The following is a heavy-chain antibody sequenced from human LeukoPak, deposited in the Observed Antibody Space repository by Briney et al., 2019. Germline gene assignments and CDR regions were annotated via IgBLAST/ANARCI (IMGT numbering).Heavy chain of an antibody. CDR2: IIGDGGRT. D-gene: IGHD5-24*01. CDR1: GFTHYEYA. V-gene: IGHV3-43*02. CDR3: AKDIGDGYNGYYYYGMDV. Sequence: GGSLRLSCAASGFTHYEYAMHCVRDAREKGVECGSHIIGDGGRTYYADSVKGRFTISRDNSKNSLYLQMNSLRTEDTALYYCAKDIGDGYNGYYYYGMDVWGQGNTVTVSS. J-gene: IGHJ6*02.